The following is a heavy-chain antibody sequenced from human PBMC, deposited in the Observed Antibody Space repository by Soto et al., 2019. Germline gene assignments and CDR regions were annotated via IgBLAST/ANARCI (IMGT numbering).Heavy chain of an antibody. CDR3: ARQRDYYDTSGDSYFDY. Sequence: SETLSLTCTVSGGSISSYYWSWIRQPPGKGLEWIGYIYYSGSTNYNPSLKSRVTVSVDTSKNQFSLKLTSVTAADTAVYYCARQRDYYDTSGDSYFDYWGQGTLVTVSS. CDR2: IYYSGST. J-gene: IGHJ4*02. V-gene: IGHV4-59*08. D-gene: IGHD3-22*01. CDR1: GGSISSYY.